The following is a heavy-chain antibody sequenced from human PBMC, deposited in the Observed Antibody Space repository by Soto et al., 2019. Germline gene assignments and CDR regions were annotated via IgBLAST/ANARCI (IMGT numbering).Heavy chain of an antibody. V-gene: IGHV1-69*12. D-gene: IGHD2-15*01. CDR3: AGDGDPQSVCCSGPLVGGGFDP. CDR2: LVPMFGTA. J-gene: IGHJ5*02. Sequence: QVQLVQSGAEVKKPGSSVNVSCKTSGGTFGNSAVTWVRQAPGQGLEWLGGLVPMFGTANYAQNFQGRVTMTADESPITAYMDLIVLKTDDTAVYYCAGDGDPQSVCCSGPLVGGGFDPWGQGTLVTVSS. CDR1: GGTFGNSA.